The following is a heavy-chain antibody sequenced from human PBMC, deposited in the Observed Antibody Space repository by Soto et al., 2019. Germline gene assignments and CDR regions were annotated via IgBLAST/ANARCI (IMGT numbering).Heavy chain of an antibody. Sequence: GGSLRISCAASGFTFSSYGMHWVRQAPGKGLEWVAVIWYDGSNKYYADSVKGRFTIPRDNSKNTLYLQMNSLRAEDTAVYYCARDEAVAAAATPWYYYYGMDVWGQWSTVTVS. J-gene: IGHJ6*02. CDR3: ARDEAVAAAATPWYYYYGMDV. CDR2: IWYDGSNK. D-gene: IGHD6-13*01. CDR1: GFTFSSYG. V-gene: IGHV3-33*01.